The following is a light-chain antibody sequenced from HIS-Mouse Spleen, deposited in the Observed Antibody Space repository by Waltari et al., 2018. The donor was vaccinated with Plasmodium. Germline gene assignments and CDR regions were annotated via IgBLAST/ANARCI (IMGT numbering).Light chain of an antibody. J-gene: IGLJ2*01. CDR2: QDS. CDR3: QAWDSSIHVV. Sequence: SYELTQPPSVSVSTGQTASIPCSGATLGDKYACWYQQKPGQSPVLVIYQDSKRPSGLPERFSGSNSGNTATLTISGTQAMEEADYYCQAWDSSIHVVFGGGTKLTVL. CDR1: TLGDKY. V-gene: IGLV3-1*01.